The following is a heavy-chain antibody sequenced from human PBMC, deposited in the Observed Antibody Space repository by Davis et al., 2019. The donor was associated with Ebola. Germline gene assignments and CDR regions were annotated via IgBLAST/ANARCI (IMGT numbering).Heavy chain of an antibody. CDR3: ARVVSGY. D-gene: IGHD6-25*01. J-gene: IGHJ4*02. Sequence: GESLKISCATSGLTFSNFGMSWVRQAPGKGLEWVATIRKYGVQKFYVDSVKGRFIISRDNARNSLYLQMNSLKTEDTAVYYCARVVSGYWGQGTLVSVSS. CDR1: GLTFSNFG. V-gene: IGHV3-7*03. CDR2: IRKYGVQK.